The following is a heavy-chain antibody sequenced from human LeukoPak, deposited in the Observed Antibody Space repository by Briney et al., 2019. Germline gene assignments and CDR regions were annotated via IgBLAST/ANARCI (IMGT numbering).Heavy chain of an antibody. CDR1: GGSISSGGYY. J-gene: IGHJ4*02. Sequence: SETLSLTCTVSGGSISSGGYYWSWIRQHPGKGLEWIGYIYYSGSTYYNPSLKSRVTISVDTSKNQFSLKLSSVTAADTAVYYCARDGGSGYDSMVVDYWGQGTLVTVSS. V-gene: IGHV4-31*03. CDR2: IYYSGST. D-gene: IGHD5-12*01. CDR3: ARDGGSGYDSMVVDY.